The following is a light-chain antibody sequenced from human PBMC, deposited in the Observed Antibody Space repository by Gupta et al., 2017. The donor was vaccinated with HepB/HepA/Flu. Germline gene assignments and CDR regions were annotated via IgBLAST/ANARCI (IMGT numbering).Light chain of an antibody. Sequence: SSELTQDPAVSVPLGQTVSITCQGDSLSSYFATWYQQKPGQAPVLAIYGNNNRPSGIPDRFSGSSAATTASSTITGAQAEDEADDYYKYQASSSNHLVFGGGTKLTVL. CDR1: SLSSYF. CDR3: KYQASSSNHLV. J-gene: IGLJ2*01. CDR2: GNN. V-gene: IGLV3-19*01.